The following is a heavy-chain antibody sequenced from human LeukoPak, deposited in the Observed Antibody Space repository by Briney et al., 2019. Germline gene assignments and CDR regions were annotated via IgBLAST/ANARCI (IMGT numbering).Heavy chain of an antibody. J-gene: IGHJ6*02. CDR2: ISWNSGSI. CDR3: AKDMSYGDYVLGV. Sequence: GGSLRLSCAASGFTFDDYAMHWVRQAPGKGLEWVSGISWNSGSIGYADSVKGRFTISRDNAKSSLYLQMNSLRAEDTALYYCAKDMSYGDYVLGVWGQGTTVTVSS. D-gene: IGHD4-17*01. V-gene: IGHV3-9*01. CDR1: GFTFDDYA.